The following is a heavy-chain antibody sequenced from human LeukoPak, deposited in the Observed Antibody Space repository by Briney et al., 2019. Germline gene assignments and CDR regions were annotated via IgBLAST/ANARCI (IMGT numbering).Heavy chain of an antibody. CDR2: ISGSGDST. V-gene: IGHV3-23*01. CDR3: AGGAGVYYYGMDV. CDR1: GFTFSSYA. J-gene: IGHJ6*02. Sequence: GGSLRLSCAASGFTFSSYAMSWVRQAPGKGLEWVSAISGSGDSTYYADSVKGRFTISRDNSKNTLYLQMDSLRAEDTAVYYCAGGAGVYYYGMDVWGQGTTVTVSS.